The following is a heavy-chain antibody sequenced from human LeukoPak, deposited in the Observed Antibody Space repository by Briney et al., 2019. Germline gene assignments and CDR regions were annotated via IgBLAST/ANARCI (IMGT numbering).Heavy chain of an antibody. V-gene: IGHV1-46*01. D-gene: IGHD3-22*01. CDR3: ARALWYYDSSGYYPLNY. CDR1: GYTFTSYY. CDR2: INPSGGST. Sequence: ASVKVSCKASGYTFTSYYMHWVRQAPGQGLEWMGIINPSGGSTSYAQKFQGRVTMTRDTSTSTVYMELSSLRSEDTAVYYCARALWYYDSSGYYPLNYWGQGTLVTVSS. J-gene: IGHJ4*02.